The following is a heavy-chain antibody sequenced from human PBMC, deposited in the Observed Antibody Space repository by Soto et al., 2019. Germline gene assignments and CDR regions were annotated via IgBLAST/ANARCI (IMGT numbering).Heavy chain of an antibody. D-gene: IGHD6-19*01. CDR2: INAGNGNT. J-gene: IGHJ4*02. CDR1: GYTFTGYA. V-gene: IGHV1-3*05. Sequence: QVQLVQSGAEEKKPGASVKVSCKASGYTFTGYAMHWLRQAPGQRLEWMGWINAGNGNTQYSQKFQGRVTITRDTAASTAYMELSILRSEDTAVYCVARAVAVAADFDSWGQGTLGNGSS. CDR3: ARAVAVAADFDS.